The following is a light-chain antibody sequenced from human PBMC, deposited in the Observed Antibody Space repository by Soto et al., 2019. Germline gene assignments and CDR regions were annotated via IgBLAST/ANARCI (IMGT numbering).Light chain of an antibody. CDR3: QQSYSVPQT. J-gene: IGKJ1*01. Sequence: DIQMTQSPSTLSASVGDRVTIACRASQSISSWLSCYQQKPGKAHNLLIYSASRLQSGVPSRFSGSGSGTDFTLTISSLQPEDFATYYCQQSYSVPQTFGQGTKV. V-gene: IGKV1-39*01. CDR1: QSISSW. CDR2: SAS.